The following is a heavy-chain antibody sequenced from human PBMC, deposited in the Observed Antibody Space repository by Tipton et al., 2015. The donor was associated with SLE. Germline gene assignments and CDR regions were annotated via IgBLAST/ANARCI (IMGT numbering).Heavy chain of an antibody. CDR2: IYYSGST. Sequence: TLSLTCTVSGGSISSSSYYWGWIRQPPGKGLEWIGSIYYSGSTYYNPSLKSRVTMSIDTSKNQFSMKLSSVTAADTAVYYCARTVGSHRNYYFDYWGQGTLVTVSP. D-gene: IGHD1-26*01. CDR1: GGSISSSSYY. J-gene: IGHJ4*02. V-gene: IGHV4-39*07. CDR3: ARTVGSHRNYYFDY.